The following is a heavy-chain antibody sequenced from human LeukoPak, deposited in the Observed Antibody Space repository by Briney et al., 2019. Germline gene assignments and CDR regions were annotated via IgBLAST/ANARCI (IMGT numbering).Heavy chain of an antibody. Sequence: SETLSLTCTVSGDSVSNSPYYWGWVRQPPGKGLEWIGAISYGGTTYSSPSLQSRVTMDLDKSRNRFSLKLTSVTAADTAVYYCGGNNFYHFQYWGQGALVTVSS. CDR1: GDSVSNSPYY. V-gene: IGHV4-39*01. CDR2: ISYGGTT. D-gene: IGHD5-24*01. CDR3: GGNNFYHFQY. J-gene: IGHJ4*02.